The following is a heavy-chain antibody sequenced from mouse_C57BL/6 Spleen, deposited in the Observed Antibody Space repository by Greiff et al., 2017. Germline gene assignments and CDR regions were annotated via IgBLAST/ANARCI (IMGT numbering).Heavy chain of an antibody. CDR1: GYTFTSYW. Sequence: VQLQQPGAELVKPGASVKLSCKASGYTFTSYWMHWVKQRPGRGLEWSGRIDPNSGGTKYNEKFKSKATLTVANPSSTAYMQLSSLTSEDSPVYYCARSGGRYDYDAYWYFDVWGTGTTVTVSS. V-gene: IGHV1-72*01. J-gene: IGHJ1*03. CDR3: ARSGGRYDYDAYWYFDV. CDR2: IDPNSGGT. D-gene: IGHD2-4*01.